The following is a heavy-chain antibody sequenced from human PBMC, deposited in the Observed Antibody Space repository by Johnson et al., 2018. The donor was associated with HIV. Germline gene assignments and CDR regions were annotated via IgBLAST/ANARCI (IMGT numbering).Heavy chain of an antibody. D-gene: IGHD3-16*01. CDR1: GFTFDDYA. CDR2: ISSDGSST. J-gene: IGHJ3*02. CDR3: AKDPRYKYGGAFDI. V-gene: IGHV3-9*01. Sequence: EVQLVESGGGLVQPGRSLRLSCAASGFTFDDYAMYWVRQAPGKGLEWVSGISSDGSSTTYAVSVRGRFTISRDNSMNTLYLQMNSLRVEDTAVYYCAKDPRYKYGGAFDIWGQGTMVTVSS.